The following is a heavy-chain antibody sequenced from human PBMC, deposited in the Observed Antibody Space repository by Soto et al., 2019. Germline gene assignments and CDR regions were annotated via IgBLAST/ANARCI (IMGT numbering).Heavy chain of an antibody. Sequence: QVQLVQSGAEVKTPGSSVKVSCKASGSTFNSFSIDWLRQAPGQGLEWMGGIIPMSGRPNYAHKFQGRVTFSADKSANTVYMELSRLTYEDTAVYYCTRRGRESANWFDPWGQGTLVTVSS. V-gene: IGHV1-69*06. J-gene: IGHJ5*02. CDR2: IIPMSGRP. CDR1: GSTFNSFS. CDR3: TRRGRESANWFDP.